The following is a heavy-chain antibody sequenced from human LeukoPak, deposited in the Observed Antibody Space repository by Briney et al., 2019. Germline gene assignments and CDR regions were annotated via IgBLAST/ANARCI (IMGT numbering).Heavy chain of an antibody. D-gene: IGHD2-15*01. Sequence: GGSLRLSCAASGFSFSSYSMNWVRQAPGKGLEWVSAISNNGGYTYYADSVQGRFTISRDNSKSTLCLQMNSLRAEDTAVYYCAKQLGYCSDGSCYFPYWGQGTLVTVSS. V-gene: IGHV3-23*01. J-gene: IGHJ4*02. CDR1: GFSFSSYS. CDR3: AKQLGYCSDGSCYFPY. CDR2: ISNNGGYT.